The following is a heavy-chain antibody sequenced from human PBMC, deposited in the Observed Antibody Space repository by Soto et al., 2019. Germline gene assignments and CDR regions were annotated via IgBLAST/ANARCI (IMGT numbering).Heavy chain of an antibody. J-gene: IGHJ4*02. CDR1: GGSISSSAYY. D-gene: IGHD3-3*01. V-gene: IGHV4-31*03. Sequence: QEQLQQSGPGLVKPSQTLSLTCTVSGGSISSSAYYWNWIRQHPGKGLEWIGYIDFRGGTSHNPSSKSRVSMSLDTSATQFALNLTSVTAADTAVYYCARGSIFGVVNSAAFDSWGLGTLVTVSS. CDR3: ARGSIFGVVNSAAFDS. CDR2: IDFRGGT.